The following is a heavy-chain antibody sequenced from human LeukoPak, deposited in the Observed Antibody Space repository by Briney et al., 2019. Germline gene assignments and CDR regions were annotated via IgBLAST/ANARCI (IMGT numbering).Heavy chain of an antibody. CDR3: ARGGDGYNSAHDAFDI. J-gene: IGHJ3*02. V-gene: IGHV1-46*01. CDR2: INPSGGST. D-gene: IGHD5-24*01. Sequence: ASVKVSCKASGYTFTSYCMHWVRQAPGQELEWMGIINPSGGSTSYAQKFQGRVTMTRDTSTSTVYMELSSLRSEDTAVYYCARGGDGYNSAHDAFDIWGQGTMVTVSS. CDR1: GYTFTSYC.